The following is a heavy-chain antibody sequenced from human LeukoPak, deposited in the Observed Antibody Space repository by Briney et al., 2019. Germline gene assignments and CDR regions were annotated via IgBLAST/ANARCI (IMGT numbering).Heavy chain of an antibody. V-gene: IGHV3-21*01. Sequence: GGSLRLSCAASGFTFSGYDMNWVRQAPGKGLEWVSSISGSSSYIYYADSMKSRFTISRDNAKNSLYLQMNSLRAEDTAVYYCARVCGGSCYSGGLDYWGQGTLVTVSS. D-gene: IGHD2-15*01. CDR1: GFTFSGYD. CDR2: ISGSSSYI. CDR3: ARVCGGSCYSGGLDY. J-gene: IGHJ4*02.